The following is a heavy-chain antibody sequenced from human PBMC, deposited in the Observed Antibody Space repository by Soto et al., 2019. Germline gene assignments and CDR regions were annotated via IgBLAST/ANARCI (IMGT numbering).Heavy chain of an antibody. CDR1: GGSISGYY. CDR2: IYYTGST. Sequence: PSETLSLTCTVSGGSISGYYWSWIRQPPGKRLEWIGYIYYTGSTNYNPSLRSRVTISIDTSKNQFSLQLSSVTAADTAVYFCARYPGIDSWGRESLLTISS. V-gene: IGHV4-59*08. D-gene: IGHD2-21*01. J-gene: IGHJ4*02. CDR3: ARYPGIDS.